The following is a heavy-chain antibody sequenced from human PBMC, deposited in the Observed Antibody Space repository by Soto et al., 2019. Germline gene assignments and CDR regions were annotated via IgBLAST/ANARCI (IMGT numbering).Heavy chain of an antibody. V-gene: IGHV1-3*01. CDR1: GYTFTSYA. Sequence: QVQLVQSGAEVKKPGASVKVSCKASGYTFTSYAMHWVRQAPGQRLEWMGWINAGNGNTKYSQKFQGRVTITRDTSASTAYMELSSLRSEDTAVYYCERDVGRYCSSTSCPPYWFDPWGQGTLVTVSS. J-gene: IGHJ5*02. CDR3: ERDVGRYCSSTSCPPYWFDP. CDR2: INAGNGNT. D-gene: IGHD2-2*01.